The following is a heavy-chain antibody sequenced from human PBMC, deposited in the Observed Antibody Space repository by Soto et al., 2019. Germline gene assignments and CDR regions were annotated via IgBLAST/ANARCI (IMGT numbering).Heavy chain of an antibody. D-gene: IGHD4-17*01. CDR3: ASSTVTNLFDY. V-gene: IGHV4-59*08. CDR1: GGSISNYY. J-gene: IGHJ4*02. Sequence: SETLSLTCIVSGGSISNYYWSWIRQPPGKGLEWIGYIYYSGSTNYNPSLKSRVTISVDTSKNQFSLKLSSVTAADTDVYYCASSTVTNLFDYWGQGTLVTVSS. CDR2: IYYSGST.